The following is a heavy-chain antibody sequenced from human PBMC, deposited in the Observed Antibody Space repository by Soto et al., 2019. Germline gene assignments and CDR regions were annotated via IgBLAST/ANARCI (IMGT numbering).Heavy chain of an antibody. CDR2: IVVGSGNT. V-gene: IGHV1-58*01. CDR3: AANYDFWSGYYFDYYYGMDV. J-gene: IGHJ6*02. CDR1: GFTFTSSA. D-gene: IGHD3-3*01. Sequence: SVKVSCKASGFTFTSSAVQWVRQARGQRLEWIGWIVVGSGNTNYAQKFQERVTITRDMSTSTAYMELSSLRSEDTAVYYCAANYDFWSGYYFDYYYGMDVWGQGTAVTVS.